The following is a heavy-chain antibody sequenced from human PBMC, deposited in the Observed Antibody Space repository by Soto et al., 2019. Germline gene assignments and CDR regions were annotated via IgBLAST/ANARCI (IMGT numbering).Heavy chain of an antibody. J-gene: IGHJ4*02. Sequence: VKVSCTASGRTFSSYAISWVRQALGQGLEWMGGFIPVFRTLNYAQKFQGRVTITADESTGTAYMALSSLASDDTAVYYCATGVIWIGYFTVDSWGQGTRVTVSS. D-gene: IGHD3-3*01. CDR1: GRTFSSYA. V-gene: IGHV1-69*13. CDR2: FIPVFRTL. CDR3: ATGVIWIGYFTVDS.